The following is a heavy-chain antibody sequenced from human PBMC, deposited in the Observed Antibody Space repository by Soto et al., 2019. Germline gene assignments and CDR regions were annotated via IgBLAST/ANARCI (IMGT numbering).Heavy chain of an antibody. V-gene: IGHV4-31*03. Sequence: SETLSLTCTVSGGSINNGGYYWSWIRQHPGKGLEWIGYIFYSGSTYYNPSLKSRVTISVDRSKNQFSLKLSSVTAADTAVYYCARSKMVGQDPWWIDYWGQGSLVTVSS. CDR1: GGSINNGGYY. D-gene: IGHD2-15*01. J-gene: IGHJ4*02. CDR2: IFYSGST. CDR3: ARSKMVGQDPWWIDY.